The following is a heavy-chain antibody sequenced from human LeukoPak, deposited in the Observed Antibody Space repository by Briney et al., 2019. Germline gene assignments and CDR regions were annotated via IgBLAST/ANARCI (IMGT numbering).Heavy chain of an antibody. CDR1: GGSISSYY. CDR2: IYYSGST. J-gene: IGHJ3*02. V-gene: IGHV4-59*08. D-gene: IGHD6-19*01. Sequence: SETLSLTCTVSGGSISSYYWSWIRQPPGKGLEWIGYIYYSGSTNYNPSLKSRVTISVDTSKNQFSLKLSSVTAADTAVYYCARHGYSSGWYGGSGDAFDIWGQGTMVTVSS. CDR3: ARHGYSSGWYGGSGDAFDI.